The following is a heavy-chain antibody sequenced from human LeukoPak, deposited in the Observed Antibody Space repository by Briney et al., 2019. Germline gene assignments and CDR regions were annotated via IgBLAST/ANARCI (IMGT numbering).Heavy chain of an antibody. D-gene: IGHD1-26*01. CDR2: ISSSSDYI. CDR3: ARKLGKWERLSPFDY. J-gene: IGHJ4*02. Sequence: GGSLRLSCAASGFTFSSYAMSWVRQAPGKGLEWVSSISSSSDYIYYADSVKGRFTISRDNAKNSLYLQMNSLRAEDTAVYYCARKLGKWERLSPFDYWGQGTLVTVSS. CDR1: GFTFSSYA. V-gene: IGHV3-21*01.